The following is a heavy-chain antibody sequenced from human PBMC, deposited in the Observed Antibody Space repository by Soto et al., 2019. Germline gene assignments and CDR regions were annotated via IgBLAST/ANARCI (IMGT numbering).Heavy chain of an antibody. D-gene: IGHD6-19*01. V-gene: IGHV4-39*01. J-gene: IGHJ3*02. CDR3: ARRNGIAVAGDAFDI. CDR2: IYYSGST. CDR1: GGSISSSSYY. Sequence: QLQLQESGPGLVKPSETLSLTCTVSGGSISSSSYYWGWIRQPPGKGLEWIGSIYYSGSTYYNPSLKSRVTISVDTSKNQFSLKLSSVTAADTAVYYCARRNGIAVAGDAFDIWGQGTMVTVSS.